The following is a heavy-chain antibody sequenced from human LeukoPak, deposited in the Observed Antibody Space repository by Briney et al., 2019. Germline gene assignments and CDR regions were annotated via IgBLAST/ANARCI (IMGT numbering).Heavy chain of an antibody. D-gene: IGHD2-2*01. Sequence: PGGSLRLSCAASGFTFSSYAMSWVRQAPGKGLEWVSAISGSGGSTYYADSVKGGFTISRDNSKNTLYLQMNSLRAEDTAVYYCAKDPSEKDIVVVPAGAWFDPWGQGTLVTVSS. CDR1: GFTFSSYA. CDR2: ISGSGGST. V-gene: IGHV3-23*01. J-gene: IGHJ5*02. CDR3: AKDPSEKDIVVVPAGAWFDP.